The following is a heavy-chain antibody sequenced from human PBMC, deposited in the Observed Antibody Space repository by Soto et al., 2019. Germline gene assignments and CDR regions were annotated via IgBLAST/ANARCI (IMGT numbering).Heavy chain of an antibody. Sequence: QVQLQESGPGLVKPSQTLSLTCTVSGGSISSGDYYWSWIRQPPGKGLEWIGYIYYSGSTYYNPYLKSPVTISVDAAKNQVSLKLSSVTASDTAVYYCAREHSVVATVLHDDRFNPWCQGTLPTVSS. J-gene: IGHJ5*01. V-gene: IGHV4-30-4*01. D-gene: IGHD2-21*01. CDR2: IYYSGST. CDR3: AREHSVVATVLHDDRFNP. CDR1: GGSISSGDYY.